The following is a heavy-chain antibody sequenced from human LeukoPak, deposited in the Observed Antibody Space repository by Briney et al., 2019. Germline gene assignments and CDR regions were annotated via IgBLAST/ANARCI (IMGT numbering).Heavy chain of an antibody. D-gene: IGHD1-7*01. CDR1: GFTFSNYW. CDR3: ASRAGKPGNTPWCFDY. V-gene: IGHV3-7*01. J-gene: IGHJ4*02. Sequence: GGSLRLSCAASGFTFSNYWMTWVRQAPGKGPEWVANIKQDGSERNYVDSVKGRFTIARDNTKNSLYLQMTSLRGEDTAVYYCASRAGKPGNTPWCFDYWGQGVLVTVSS. CDR2: IKQDGSER.